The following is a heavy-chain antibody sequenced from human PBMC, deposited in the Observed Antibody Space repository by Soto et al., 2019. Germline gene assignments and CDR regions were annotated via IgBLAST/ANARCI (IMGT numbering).Heavy chain of an antibody. Sequence: HLQLQESGPGLVKPSETLSLTCTVSGDSISNSTYYWGWIRQPPGKGLEWIANIYYSGITYCNPSLKSRVAISVDTSTNQFSLKLSSVTAADTAIYYCARSNSGYYKWFDPWGQGTLVTVSS. J-gene: IGHJ5*02. CDR1: GDSISNSTYY. CDR2: IYYSGIT. D-gene: IGHD3-22*01. V-gene: IGHV4-39*01. CDR3: ARSNSGYYKWFDP.